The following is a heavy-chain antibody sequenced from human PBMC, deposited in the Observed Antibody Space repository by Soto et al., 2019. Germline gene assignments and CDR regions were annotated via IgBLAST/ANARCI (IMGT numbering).Heavy chain of an antibody. CDR1: GFTVSSNY. J-gene: IGHJ4*02. D-gene: IGHD1-1*01. CDR2: TYSGGTT. CDR3: ATQRRTRGPPAEFDY. V-gene: IGHV3-53*01. Sequence: EVQLVESGGGLIQPGGSLRLSCAASGFTVSSNYMSWVRQAPGKGLEWVSVTYSGGTTYYADSVKGRFTISIDNSKNTLYLQMNSLRAEDTAVYYCATQRRTRGPPAEFDYWGQGTLVTVSS.